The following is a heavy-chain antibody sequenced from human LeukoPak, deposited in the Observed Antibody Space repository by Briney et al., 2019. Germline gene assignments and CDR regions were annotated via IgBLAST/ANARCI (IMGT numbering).Heavy chain of an antibody. D-gene: IGHD6-19*01. CDR2: IIPILGIA. CDR3: ARDSSGWNDNSFDI. Sequence: ASVKVSCKASGGTFSSYAISWVRQAPGQGLEWMGRIIPILGIANYAQKFQGRVTITADKSTSTAYMELSSLRSEDTAVYYCARDSSGWNDNSFDIWGQGTMVTVSS. V-gene: IGHV1-69*04. J-gene: IGHJ3*02. CDR1: GGTFSSYA.